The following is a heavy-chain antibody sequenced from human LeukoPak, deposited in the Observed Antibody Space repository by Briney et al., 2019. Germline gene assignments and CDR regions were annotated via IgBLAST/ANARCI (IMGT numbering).Heavy chain of an antibody. CDR3: ARLVGSGSYLHYYYYYMDV. V-gene: IGHV4-38-2*02. CDR2: IYHSGST. CDR1: GYSISSGYY. Sequence: PSETLSLTCTVSGYSISSGYYWGWIRQPPGKGLEWIGSIYHSGSTYYNPSLKSRVTISVDTSKNQFSLKLSSVTAADTAVYYCARLVGSGSYLHYYYYYMDVWGKGTTITISS. J-gene: IGHJ6*03. D-gene: IGHD3-10*01.